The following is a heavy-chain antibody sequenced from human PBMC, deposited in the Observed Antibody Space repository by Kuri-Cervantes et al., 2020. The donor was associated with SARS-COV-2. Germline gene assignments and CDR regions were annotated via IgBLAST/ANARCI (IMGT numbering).Heavy chain of an antibody. CDR1: GFTFSNYA. CDR3: EREEVVPAAVRGYFYRDGMGV. V-gene: IGHV3-7*01. D-gene: IGHD2-2*01. J-gene: IGHJ6*02. Sequence: GESLKISCVASGFTFSNYAIHWVRQAPGKGLESVANIKQDGSEKYYVDSVKGRFTISRYNAKTSLYLQMNSLRAEDTAVYYCEREEVVPAAVRGYFYRDGMGVWGQGTTVTVSS. CDR2: IKQDGSEK.